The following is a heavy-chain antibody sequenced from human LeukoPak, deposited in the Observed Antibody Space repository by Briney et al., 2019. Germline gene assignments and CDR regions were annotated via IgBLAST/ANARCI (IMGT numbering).Heavy chain of an antibody. CDR2: IYYIGST. CDR3: ARVNTGKVTLDY. J-gene: IGHJ4*02. Sequence: SQTLSLTCAVSGDSINKNYWSWIRQSPGKGLEWIGYIYYIGSTNYNPSLASRITISLDTSKSQFSLTLNSVTAADTAIYFCARVNTGKVTLDYWGQGILVTVSS. V-gene: IGHV4-59*01. D-gene: IGHD1-14*01. CDR1: GDSINKNY.